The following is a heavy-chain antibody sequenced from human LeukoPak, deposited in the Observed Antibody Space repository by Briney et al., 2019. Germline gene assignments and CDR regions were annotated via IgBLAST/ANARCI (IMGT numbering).Heavy chain of an antibody. V-gene: IGHV4-59*01. J-gene: IGHJ4*02. CDR3: ARGGGYASPIGY. CDR2: IYHSGST. Sequence: SETLSLTCTLSGRSISTYYWSWTRQPPGKGLEWIGYIYHSGSTNYNPSLKSRVTISVDTSKNQFSLKLSSVTAADTAVYYCARGGGYASPIGYWGQGALVTVSS. D-gene: IGHD5-12*01. CDR1: GRSISTYY.